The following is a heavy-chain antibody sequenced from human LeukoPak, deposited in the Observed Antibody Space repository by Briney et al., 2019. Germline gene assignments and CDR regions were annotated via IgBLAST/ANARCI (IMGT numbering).Heavy chain of an antibody. J-gene: IGHJ3*02. V-gene: IGHV3-33*01. Sequence: QPGGSLRLSCAASGFTFSSYGMHWVRQAPGKGLEWVAVIWYDGSNKYYADSVKGRFTISRDNSKSTLYLQMNSLRAEDTAVYYCARVYLVWGFNDTFDIWGQGTMVTVSS. CDR2: IWYDGSNK. D-gene: IGHD7-27*01. CDR1: GFTFSSYG. CDR3: ARVYLVWGFNDTFDI.